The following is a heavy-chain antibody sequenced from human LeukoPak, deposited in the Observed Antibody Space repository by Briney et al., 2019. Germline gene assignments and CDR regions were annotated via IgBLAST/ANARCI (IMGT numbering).Heavy chain of an antibody. D-gene: IGHD6-6*01. CDR3: TRGWGYSSSGYYYYMDV. Sequence: PGGSLRLSCTASGFTFGAYAMSWVRQAPGKGLEWVGFIRSKGYGGTTEYAASVKGRFTISRDDSKSIAYLQMNSLKTEDTAVYYCTRGWGYSSSGYYYYMDVWGKGITITVSS. CDR2: IRSKGYGGTT. CDR1: GFTFGAYA. V-gene: IGHV3-49*04. J-gene: IGHJ6*03.